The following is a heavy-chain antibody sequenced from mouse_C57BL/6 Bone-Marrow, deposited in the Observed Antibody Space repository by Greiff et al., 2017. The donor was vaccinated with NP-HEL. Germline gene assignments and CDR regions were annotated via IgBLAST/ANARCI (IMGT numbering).Heavy chain of an antibody. CDR1: GYTFTSYW. CDR2: IDPSDSYT. D-gene: IGHD2-9*01. CDR3: ARYRLGLRWLFMDY. Sequence: VQLQQPGAELVMPGASVKLSCKASGYTFTSYWMHWVKQRPGQGLEWIGEIDPSDSYTYYNHKFKGKSTLTVDKSSDTAYMQLSSLTSEDSAVYSGARYRLGLRWLFMDYWGQGTSVTVSS. V-gene: IGHV1-69*01. J-gene: IGHJ4*01.